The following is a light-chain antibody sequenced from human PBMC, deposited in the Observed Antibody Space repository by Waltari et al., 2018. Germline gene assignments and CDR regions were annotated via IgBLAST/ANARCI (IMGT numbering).Light chain of an antibody. J-gene: IGKJ4*01. V-gene: IGKV3-15*01. CDR3: QQYGSSPLT. CDR2: DAS. CDR1: QSVRSN. Sequence: IVMTQSPATLSVPPGERPTLSCRASQSVRSNLAWYQQKPGQAPRLLIYDASTRATGVPARFSGSGSGTEFTLTINSLQSEDFAVYYCQQYGSSPLTFGGGTKVEIK.